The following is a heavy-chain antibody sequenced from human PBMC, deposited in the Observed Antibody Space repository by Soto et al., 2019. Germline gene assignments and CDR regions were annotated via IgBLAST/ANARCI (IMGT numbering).Heavy chain of an antibody. Sequence: GGSLRLPCAASGFTFSNYAMTWVRQAPGKGLEWVSFISGSGGITYYADSVKGRFTISRDNSKNTLYLQMHSLRAEDTAIYYCEKDANWEDQYWGQGTLVTVSS. CDR1: GFTFSNYA. J-gene: IGHJ4*02. CDR2: ISGSGGIT. CDR3: EKDANWEDQY. V-gene: IGHV3-23*01. D-gene: IGHD1-1*01.